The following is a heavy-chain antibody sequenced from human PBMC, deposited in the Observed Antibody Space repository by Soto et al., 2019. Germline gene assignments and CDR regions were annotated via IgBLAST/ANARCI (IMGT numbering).Heavy chain of an antibody. J-gene: IGHJ5*02. CDR3: AREGGRFLEWLPYGFDP. CDR1: GGSFSGYY. CDR2: INHSGST. D-gene: IGHD3-3*01. V-gene: IGHV4-34*01. Sequence: SETLSLTCAVYGGSFSGYYWSWIRQPPGKGLEWIGEINHSGSTNYNPSLKSRVTISVDTSKNQFSLKLSSVTAADTAVYYCAREGGRFLEWLPYGFDPWGQGTLVTVSS.